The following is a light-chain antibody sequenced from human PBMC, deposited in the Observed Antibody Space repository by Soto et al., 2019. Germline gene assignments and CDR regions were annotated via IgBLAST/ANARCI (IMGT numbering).Light chain of an antibody. CDR1: QSISSR. CDR2: DAS. J-gene: IGKJ1*01. Sequence: DIEMTQSPATLSASVGERVTLSCRASQSISSRLAWYQQKPGKAPKLLIFDASSFKSGVPSRFSGCGGGTEFTLSTSSLQRDDFAAYSWQQYNSYSGSWTFGQGTKVEIK. CDR3: QQYNSYSGSWT. V-gene: IGKV1-5*01.